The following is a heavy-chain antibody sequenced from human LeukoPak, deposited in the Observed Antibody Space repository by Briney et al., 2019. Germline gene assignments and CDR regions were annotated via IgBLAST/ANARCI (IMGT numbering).Heavy chain of an antibody. D-gene: IGHD2-15*01. Sequence: GGSLRLSCAASGFTFSSCAMNWVRQAPGKGLEWVSGLSGGGDRIYYADSVKGRFTISRDNSKNTLSLQMNSLRDEDTAVYYCAKVNTATYIIRDAFDIWGQGTMVTVSS. V-gene: IGHV3-23*01. CDR2: LSGGGDRI. J-gene: IGHJ3*02. CDR1: GFTFSSCA. CDR3: AKVNTATYIIRDAFDI.